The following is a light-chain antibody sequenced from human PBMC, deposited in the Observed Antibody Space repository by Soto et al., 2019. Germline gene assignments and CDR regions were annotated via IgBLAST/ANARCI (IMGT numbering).Light chain of an antibody. CDR2: AAS. J-gene: IGKJ1*01. CDR3: QQSYSTSWT. V-gene: IGKV1-39*01. CDR1: QSISSY. Sequence: DIQMTQSPSSLSASVGDRVTITCRASQSISSYLNWYQQKPGKAPTVLIYAASSLQSGVPSRFTGSGSGTDFTLTITSLQPEDFATYYCQQSYSTSWTFGQGTKVEIK.